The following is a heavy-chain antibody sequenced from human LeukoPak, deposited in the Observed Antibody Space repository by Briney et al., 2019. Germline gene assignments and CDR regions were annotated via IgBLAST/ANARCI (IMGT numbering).Heavy chain of an antibody. CDR2: INRSGST. Sequence: SETLSLTCAVYGGSFSGYYWSWIRQPPGKGLEWIGEINRSGSTNYNPSLKSRVTISVDTSKNQFSLKLSSVTAADTAVYYCARRTLVRGHFDYWGQGTLVTVSS. D-gene: IGHD3-10*01. J-gene: IGHJ4*02. CDR1: GGSFSGYY. V-gene: IGHV4-34*01. CDR3: ARRTLVRGHFDY.